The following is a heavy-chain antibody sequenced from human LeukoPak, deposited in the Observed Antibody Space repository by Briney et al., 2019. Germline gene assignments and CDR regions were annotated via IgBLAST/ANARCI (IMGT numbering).Heavy chain of an antibody. CDR2: IHYSGST. V-gene: IGHV4-59*01. D-gene: IGHD3-9*01. CDR3: ARSPLYDTAPSDY. Sequence: SETLSLTCTVSGGSISGYYWNWIRQAPGKGREWIGNIHYSGSTKYSPSLKSRVTISVDTSKNQFSLKLSSVTAAGTAVYYCARSPLYDTAPSDYWGQGTLVTVSS. J-gene: IGHJ4*02. CDR1: GGSISGYY.